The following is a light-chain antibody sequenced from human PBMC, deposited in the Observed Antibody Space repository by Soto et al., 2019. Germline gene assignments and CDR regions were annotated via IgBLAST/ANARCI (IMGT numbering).Light chain of an antibody. CDR3: QQYDNWPWT. CDR1: QSISDT. V-gene: IGKV3-15*01. J-gene: IGKJ1*01. CDR2: GAS. Sequence: EIVMTQSPATLSVSAGGRATLSCRASQSISDTLAWYQQKPGQAPRLLIHGASTRAPGFPARFSGSGSGTDFTLTISSLHSEDFAVYYCQQYDNWPWTFGQGTKVDIK.